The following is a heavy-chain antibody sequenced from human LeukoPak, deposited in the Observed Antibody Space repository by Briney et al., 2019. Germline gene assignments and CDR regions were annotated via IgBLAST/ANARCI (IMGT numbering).Heavy chain of an antibody. J-gene: IGHJ4*02. V-gene: IGHV4-61*02. D-gene: IGHD3-22*01. CDR3: ARGYLPSSGYFYYFDY. CDR2: IYTSGST. Sequence: SETLSLTCTVSGGSISSGSYYWSWIRQPAGKGLEWIGRIYTSGSTNYNPSLKSRVTISVDTSKNQFSLKLSSVTAADTAVYYRARGYLPSSGYFYYFDYWGQGTLVTVSS. CDR1: GGSISSGSYY.